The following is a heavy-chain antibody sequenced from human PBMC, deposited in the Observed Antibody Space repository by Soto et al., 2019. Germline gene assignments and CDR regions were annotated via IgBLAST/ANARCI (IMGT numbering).Heavy chain of an antibody. J-gene: IGHJ4*02. CDR2: IYWNDDK. Sequence: QITLKESGPTLVKPTQTLTLTCTFSGFSLSTSGVGVGWIRQPPGKALEWLALIYWNDDKRYSPSLKSRLTITKDTSKNPVVLTMTNMYPVDTATYYCAPIQWELLWVYYFDYWGQGTLVTVSS. V-gene: IGHV2-5*01. CDR3: APIQWELLWVYYFDY. D-gene: IGHD1-26*01. CDR1: GFSLSTSGVG.